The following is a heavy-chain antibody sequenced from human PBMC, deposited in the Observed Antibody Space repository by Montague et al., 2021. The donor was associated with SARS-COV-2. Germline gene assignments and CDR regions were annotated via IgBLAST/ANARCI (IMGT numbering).Heavy chain of an antibody. Sequence: TLSLTCTVSGGSISSGGYYWSWIRQHPGKGLEWIGYIYYSGSTYYNPCLKSRVTISVDTSKNQFSLKMSSVTAADTAVYYCARSPEPMIILIIASLNWYFDLWGRGTLVTVSS. J-gene: IGHJ2*01. CDR1: GGSISSGGYY. CDR3: ARSPEPMIILIIASLNWYFDL. D-gene: IGHD3-22*01. V-gene: IGHV4-31*03. CDR2: IYYSGST.